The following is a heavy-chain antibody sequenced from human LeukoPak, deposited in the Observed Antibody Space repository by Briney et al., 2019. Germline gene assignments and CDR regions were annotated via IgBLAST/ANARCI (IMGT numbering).Heavy chain of an antibody. V-gene: IGHV3-53*01. CDR1: GVTVSSNY. CDR3: ARVPSGHYYDSSGYPFDY. CDR2: IYSGGST. J-gene: IGHJ4*02. Sequence: GGSLRLSCAASGVTVSSNYMSWVRQAPGKGLEWVSVIYSGGSTYYADSVKGRFTISRDNSKNTLYLQMNSLRAEDTAVYYCARVPSGHYYDSSGYPFDYWGQGTLVTVSS. D-gene: IGHD3-22*01.